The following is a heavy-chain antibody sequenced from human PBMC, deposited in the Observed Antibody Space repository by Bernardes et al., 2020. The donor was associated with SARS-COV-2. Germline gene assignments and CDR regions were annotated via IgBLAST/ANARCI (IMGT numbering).Heavy chain of an antibody. Sequence: GESLFLSCAASGFTFSNSAMHWVRQAPGPGLAWVAVLTYDGSNKYYADSVKGRFTISRDDPRNTLYLQMNSLRVEDTAMYYCAKRGYSSGWYVDYWGQGTLVTGSA. CDR3: AKRGYSSGWYVDY. CDR1: GFTFSNSA. J-gene: IGHJ4*02. V-gene: IGHV3-30*18. CDR2: LTYDGSNK. D-gene: IGHD6-19*01.